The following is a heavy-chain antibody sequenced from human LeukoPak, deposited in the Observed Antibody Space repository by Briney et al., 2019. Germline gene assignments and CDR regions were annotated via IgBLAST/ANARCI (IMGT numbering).Heavy chain of an antibody. V-gene: IGHV3-72*01. CDR3: AKGPVGNDY. CDR1: GFTFSDYS. CDR2: ARKKADSYTT. D-gene: IGHD1-1*01. J-gene: IGHJ4*02. Sequence: GGSLRLSCAASGFTFSDYSMDWVRQAPGKGLEWVGRARKKADSYTTEYATSVKGRSTISRDDSKNSLYLQMNSLNTEDTAVYHCAKGPVGNDYWGQGTLVTVSS.